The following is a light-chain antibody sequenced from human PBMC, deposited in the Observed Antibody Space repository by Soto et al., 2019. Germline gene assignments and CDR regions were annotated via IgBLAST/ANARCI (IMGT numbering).Light chain of an antibody. Sequence: QSVQTQPASVSGSPGQSITISCTGTSSDVGGYNYVSWYQQHPGKAPKLMIYDVSNRPSGVSNRFSGSKSGNTASLTISGLQAEDEADYYCSSYTSSSTYYVFGTGTKVT. V-gene: IGLV2-14*01. J-gene: IGLJ1*01. CDR2: DVS. CDR1: SSDVGGYNY. CDR3: SSYTSSSTYYV.